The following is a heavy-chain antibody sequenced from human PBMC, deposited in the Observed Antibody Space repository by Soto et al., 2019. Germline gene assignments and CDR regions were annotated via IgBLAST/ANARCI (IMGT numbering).Heavy chain of an antibody. V-gene: IGHV1-69*13. D-gene: IGHD6-19*01. Sequence: VPSVKVSCKASGGTFSSYAISWVRQAPGQGLEWMGGIIPIFGTANYAQKFQGRVTITADESTSTAYMELSSLRSEDTAVYYCARGNSSGWYYAFDIWGQGTMVTVSS. CDR2: IIPIFGTA. CDR1: GGTFSSYA. CDR3: ARGNSSGWYYAFDI. J-gene: IGHJ3*02.